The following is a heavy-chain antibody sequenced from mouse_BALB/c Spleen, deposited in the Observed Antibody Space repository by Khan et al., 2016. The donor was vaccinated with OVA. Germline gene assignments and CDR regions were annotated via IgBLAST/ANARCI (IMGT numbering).Heavy chain of an antibody. CDR2: IYPGDGDT. D-gene: IGHD1-1*01. CDR1: GYTFTSYW. V-gene: IGHV1-87*01. J-gene: IGHJ4*01. CDR3: ASKGNYYCAMDY. Sequence: QVQLQQSGAELARPGASVKLSCKASGYTFTSYWMQWVKQRPGQGLEWIGAIYPGDGDTRYTQKFKGKATLTAAKSSSTAYMQLRSLESEDSAIYYCASKGNYYCAMDYWGQGTSVTVSS.